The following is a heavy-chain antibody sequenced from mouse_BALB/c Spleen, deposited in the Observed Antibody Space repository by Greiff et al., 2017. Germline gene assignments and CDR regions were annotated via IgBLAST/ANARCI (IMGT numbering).Heavy chain of an antibody. CDR2: INSDGGST. D-gene: IGHD1-1*01. J-gene: IGHJ4*01. CDR3: ARMRGSSYEGAMDY. V-gene: IGHV5-2*01. Sequence: EVKLMESGGGLVQPGESLKLSCESNEYAFPSHDMSWVRKTPEKRLELVAAINSDGGSTYYPDTMERRFIISRDNTKKTLYLQMSSLRSEDTALYYCARMRGSSYEGAMDYWGQGTSVTVSS. CDR1: EYAFPSHD.